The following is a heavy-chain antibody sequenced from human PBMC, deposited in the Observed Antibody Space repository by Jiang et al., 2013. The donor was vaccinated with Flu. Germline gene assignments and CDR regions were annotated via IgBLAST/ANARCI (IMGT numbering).Heavy chain of an antibody. Sequence: SGAEVKKPGSSVKVSCKASGDTFSNYAVSWVRQAPGQGLEWMGALIPMFGTPNNAEKFQGRVTITADESTSTAYMELSSLRSEDTAVYYCARDYIGPDYYDSSGSRPSGYWGQGTLVTVSS. CDR3: ARDYIGPDYYDSSGSRPSGY. CDR2: LIPMFGTP. CDR1: GDTFSNYA. V-gene: IGHV1-69*01. D-gene: IGHD3-22*01. J-gene: IGHJ4*02.